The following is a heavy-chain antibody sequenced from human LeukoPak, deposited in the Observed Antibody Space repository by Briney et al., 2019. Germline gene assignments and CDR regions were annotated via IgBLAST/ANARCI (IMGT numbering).Heavy chain of an antibody. CDR1: GGSVSSGSHY. V-gene: IGHV4-61*01. CDR2: IYYSGST. Sequence: SQTLSLTCAVSGGSVSSGSHYWSWMRQPRGKGLEWIGYIYYSGSTNYNPSLKSRVTISVVTSKNQFSLKLSSVTAADTAVYYCAREVHNYGSYYFDYWGQGTLVTVSS. D-gene: IGHD3-10*01. J-gene: IGHJ4*02. CDR3: AREVHNYGSYYFDY.